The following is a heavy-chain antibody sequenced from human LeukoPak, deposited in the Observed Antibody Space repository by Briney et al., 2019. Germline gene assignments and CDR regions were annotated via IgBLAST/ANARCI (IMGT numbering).Heavy chain of an antibody. CDR2: IYPGDSDT. J-gene: IGHJ4*02. CDR1: GYSFTSYW. CDR3: ASGSYYGRYFDY. Sequence: GESLKISCKGSGYSFTSYWIGWVRQMPGKGLEWMGIIYPGDSDTIYSPYFQGLVTVSANKSISTAYLQWSSLKASDTAMYYCASGSYYGRYFDYWGQGTLVTVSS. D-gene: IGHD1-26*01. V-gene: IGHV5-51*01.